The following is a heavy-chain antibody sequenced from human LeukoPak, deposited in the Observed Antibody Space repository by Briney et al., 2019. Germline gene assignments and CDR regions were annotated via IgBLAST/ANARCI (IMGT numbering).Heavy chain of an antibody. Sequence: PSETLSLTCAVYGGSFSGYYWSWIRQPPGKGLEWIGEINHSGSTNYNPPLKSRVTISVDTSKNQFSLKLSSVTAADTAVYYCARGASSSGWYKGFDYWGQGTLVTVSS. CDR1: GGSFSGYY. CDR2: INHSGST. V-gene: IGHV4-34*01. CDR3: ARGASSSGWYKGFDY. D-gene: IGHD6-19*01. J-gene: IGHJ4*02.